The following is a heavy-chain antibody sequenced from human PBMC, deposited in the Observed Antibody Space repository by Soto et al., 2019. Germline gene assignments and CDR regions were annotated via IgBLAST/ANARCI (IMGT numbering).Heavy chain of an antibody. CDR2: IYYSGST. V-gene: IGHV4-39*07. Sequence: SETLSLTCTVSGGSISSSSYYWGWIRQPPGKGLEWIGSIYYSGSTYYNPSLKSRVTISVDTSKNQFSLKLSSVTAADTAVYYCARLSYYFDYWGQGTLVTVSS. CDR3: ARLSYYFDY. J-gene: IGHJ4*02. CDR1: GGSISSSSYY.